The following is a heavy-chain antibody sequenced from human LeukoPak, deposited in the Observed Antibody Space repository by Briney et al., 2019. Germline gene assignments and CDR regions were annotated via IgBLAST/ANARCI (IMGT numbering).Heavy chain of an antibody. Sequence: PSETLSLTCTVSGGSISSSSYYWGWIRQPPGRGLEWIGSIYYSGSTYYNPSLKSRVTISVDTSKNQFSLKLSSVTAADTAVYYRARQGGEGFWSGYYYYYFDYWAQGPLVTVSS. V-gene: IGHV4-39*01. D-gene: IGHD3-3*01. J-gene: IGHJ4*02. CDR3: ARQGGEGFWSGYYYYYFDY. CDR1: GGSISSSSYY. CDR2: IYYSGST.